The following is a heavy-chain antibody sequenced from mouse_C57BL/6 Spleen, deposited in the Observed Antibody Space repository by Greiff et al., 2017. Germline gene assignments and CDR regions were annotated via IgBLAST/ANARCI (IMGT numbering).Heavy chain of an antibody. J-gene: IGHJ1*03. CDR2: ISSGSSTI. CDR1: GFTFSDYG. V-gene: IGHV5-17*01. Sequence: EVMLVESGGGLVKPGGSLKLSCAASGFTFSDYGMHWVRQAPEKGLAWVAYISSGSSTIYYADTVKGRFTISRDNAKNTLFLQMTSLRSEDTAMYYCAVYYGNYGWYFDVWGTGTTVTVSS. D-gene: IGHD2-1*01. CDR3: AVYYGNYGWYFDV.